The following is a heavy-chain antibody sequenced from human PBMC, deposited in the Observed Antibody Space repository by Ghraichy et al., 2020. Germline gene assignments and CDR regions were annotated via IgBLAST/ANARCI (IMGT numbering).Heavy chain of an antibody. J-gene: IGHJ6*02. V-gene: IGHV1-18*01. CDR1: GYTFTSYG. CDR3: ARDMDSSTSYYGMDV. Sequence: ASVKVSCKASGYTFTSYGISWVRQAPGQGLEWMGWISAYNGNTNYAQKLQGRVTMTTDTSTSTAYMELRSLRSDDTAVYYCARDMDSSTSYYGMDVWGQGTTVTVSS. D-gene: IGHD2-2*01. CDR2: ISAYNGNT.